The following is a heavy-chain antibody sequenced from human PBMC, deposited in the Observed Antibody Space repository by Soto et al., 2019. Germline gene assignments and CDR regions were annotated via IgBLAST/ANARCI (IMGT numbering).Heavy chain of an antibody. CDR1: GFSVSVDS. Sequence: GGSLRLSCAASGFSVSVDSMIWVRQAPGKGLEWVSLFYNTGFIHYADSMKGRFTISRDNSKNTLYLQMNSLRAEDTAVYFCARHDWLDPWGQGTLVTVSS. J-gene: IGHJ5*02. CDR3: ARHDWLDP. CDR2: FYNTGFI. V-gene: IGHV3-53*05.